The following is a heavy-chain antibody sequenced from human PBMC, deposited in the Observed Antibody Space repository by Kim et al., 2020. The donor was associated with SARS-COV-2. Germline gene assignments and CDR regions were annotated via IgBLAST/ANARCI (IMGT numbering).Heavy chain of an antibody. J-gene: IGHJ4*02. CDR3: AREKASITAVGNFDY. CDR1: GGSITSSNYY. CDR2: GYYSGRT. Sequence: SETLSLTCSVSGGSITSSNYYWGWIRQRPGKGREWRGSGYYSGRTDDDPSLQSLGAISIDTSNNQFSLKLSAVTAADTAVYYWAREKASITAVGNFDYGGQGTLVTLSS. V-gene: IGHV4-39*07. D-gene: IGHD6-13*01.